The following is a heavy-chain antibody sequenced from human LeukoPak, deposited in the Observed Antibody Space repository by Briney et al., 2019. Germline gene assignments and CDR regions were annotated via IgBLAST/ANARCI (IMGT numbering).Heavy chain of an antibody. CDR2: IYSGGST. D-gene: IGHD3-3*01. J-gene: IGHJ4*02. CDR3: ARGGYYGSGRYYFDS. Sequence: GGSLRLSCAASGFTVSSNYMSWVRQAPGKGLEWVSVIYSGGSTYYADSVKGRFTISRDNSKNTLYLQMNSLRAEDTAVYYCARGGYYGSGRYYFDSWGQGALVTVSS. CDR1: GFTVSSNY. V-gene: IGHV3-66*01.